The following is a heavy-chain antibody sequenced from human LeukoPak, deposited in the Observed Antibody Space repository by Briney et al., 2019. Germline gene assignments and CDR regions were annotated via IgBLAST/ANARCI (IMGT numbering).Heavy chain of an antibody. V-gene: IGHV4-34*01. Sequence: PSETLSLTCAVYGGSFSGYYWSWIRQPPGKGLEWIGEINHSGSTSYNPSLKSRVTISAETSKNQFSLNLISVTAADTAVYYCASRKLGNDYWGQGTLVTVSS. CDR1: GGSFSGYY. CDR3: ASRKLGNDY. CDR2: INHSGST. D-gene: IGHD7-27*01. J-gene: IGHJ4*02.